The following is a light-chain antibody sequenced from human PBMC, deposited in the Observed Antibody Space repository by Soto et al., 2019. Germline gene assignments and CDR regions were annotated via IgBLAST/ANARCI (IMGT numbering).Light chain of an antibody. CDR2: EVS. CDR1: SSDVGGYNY. J-gene: IGLJ3*02. CDR3: SSFAGSNTYVL. Sequence: QSVLTQPPSASGSLGQSVTISCTGTSSDVGGYNYVSWYQQHPGKAPKLMIYEVSKRPSGVPDRLSGSKSGNTASLTVSGLQAEDEAEYYCSSFAGSNTYVLFGGGTKLTVL. V-gene: IGLV2-8*01.